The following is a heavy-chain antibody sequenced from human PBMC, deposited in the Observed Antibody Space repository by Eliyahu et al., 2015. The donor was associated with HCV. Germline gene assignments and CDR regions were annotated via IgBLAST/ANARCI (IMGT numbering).Heavy chain of an antibody. J-gene: IGHJ4*02. CDR1: GFTFSSFA. CDR2: ISGGGENT. D-gene: IGHD1-26*01. V-gene: IGHV3-23*01. Sequence: EVQLLESGGDLIQPGGSMRLFCAASGFTFSSFAMNWVRQAPGEGLEWLSAISGGGENTFYADSVKGRFTISRDNSKNTLYLEMNSLRAADTAVYYCAKGSXYTGSSFFDSWGQGTLVTVSS. CDR3: AKGSXYTGSSFFDS.